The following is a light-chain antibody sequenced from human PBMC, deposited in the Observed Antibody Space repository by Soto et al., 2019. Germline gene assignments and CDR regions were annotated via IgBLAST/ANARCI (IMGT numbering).Light chain of an antibody. CDR2: DVS. V-gene: IGLV2-14*03. CDR3: NSYTSSSTPYV. Sequence: QSALTQPASVSGSPGQSITISCTGTSSDVGGYNYVSWYQHHPGKAPKLMIYDVSNRPSGVSNRFSGSKSGNTASLTISGLQAEDEADYYCNSYTSSSTPYVFGTGTKVTVL. J-gene: IGLJ1*01. CDR1: SSDVGGYNY.